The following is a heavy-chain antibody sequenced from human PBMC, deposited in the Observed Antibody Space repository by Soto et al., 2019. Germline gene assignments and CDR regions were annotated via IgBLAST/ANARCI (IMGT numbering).Heavy chain of an antibody. V-gene: IGHV3-11*01. CDR2: ISGSGRTI. CDR3: ARLPFPWGWFDP. CDR1: GIVFSDY. J-gene: IGHJ5*02. Sequence: QVQLVESGGGLVKSGGSLRLSCAASGIVFSDYMSWVRQAPGKGLEWLSYISGSGRTIYSADSVKGRFTISRDNATNSLYLQMNNVRTEDTAVYYCARLPFPWGWFDPWGQGTLVTVSS. D-gene: IGHD3-16*01.